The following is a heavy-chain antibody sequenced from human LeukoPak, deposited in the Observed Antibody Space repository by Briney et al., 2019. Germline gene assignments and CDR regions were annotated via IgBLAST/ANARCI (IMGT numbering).Heavy chain of an antibody. J-gene: IGHJ4*02. CDR2: VSSSGSSI. CDR1: GFTFNSYS. CDR3: ARIAAALDY. D-gene: IGHD2-21*01. Sequence: GGSLRLSCAASGFTFNSYSMNWVRQAPGKGLEWVSYVSSSGSSIYSADSVKGRFTISRDNAKNSLYLQMNSLRAEDTAVYYCARIAAALDYWGQGTLVTVSS. V-gene: IGHV3-48*04.